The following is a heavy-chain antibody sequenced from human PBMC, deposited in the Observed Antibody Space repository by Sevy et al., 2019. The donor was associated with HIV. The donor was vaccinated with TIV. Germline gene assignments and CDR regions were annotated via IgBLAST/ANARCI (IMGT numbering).Heavy chain of an antibody. CDR2: ISYDGSNK. CDR3: GSWGFDRYCTNGVCYTFDY. CDR1: GFTFSSYA. Sequence: GGSLRLSCAASGFTFSSYAMHWVRQAPGKGLEWVAVISYDGSNKYYADSVKGRFTISRDNSKNTLYLQMNSLRAEDTAGDYCGSWGFDRYCTNGVCYTFDYWGQGTLVTVSS. V-gene: IGHV3-30-3*01. J-gene: IGHJ4*02. D-gene: IGHD2-8*01.